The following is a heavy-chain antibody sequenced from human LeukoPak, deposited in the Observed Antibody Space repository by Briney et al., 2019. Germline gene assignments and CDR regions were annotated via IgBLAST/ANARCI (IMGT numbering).Heavy chain of an antibody. D-gene: IGHD6-13*01. CDR2: ISWNSGSI. CDR3: AKDKAAAGRVYYFDY. J-gene: IGHJ4*02. V-gene: IGHV3-9*01. Sequence: PGGSLRLSCAASGFILSNCAMHWVRQAPGKGLEWVSGISWNSGSIGYADSVKGRFTISRDNAKNSLYLQMNSLRAEDTALYYCAKDKAAAGRVYYFDYWGQGTLVTVSS. CDR1: GFILSNCA.